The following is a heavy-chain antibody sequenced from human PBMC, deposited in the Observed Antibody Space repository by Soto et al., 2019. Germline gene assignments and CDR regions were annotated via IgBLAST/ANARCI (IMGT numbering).Heavy chain of an antibody. D-gene: IGHD6-19*01. CDR3: AKQGIEVAGTDYFDY. Sequence: HGGSLRLCCAASRFIFRSYGVHLVRKAPGKGLEWVAVISHDGSKAYYADAVNGRFTIYRDNAKNTVYLQMNSLRAEDTAVYYCAKQGIEVAGTDYFDYWGQGAQVTVSS. CDR2: ISHDGSKA. CDR1: RFIFRSYG. V-gene: IGHV3-30*18. J-gene: IGHJ4*02.